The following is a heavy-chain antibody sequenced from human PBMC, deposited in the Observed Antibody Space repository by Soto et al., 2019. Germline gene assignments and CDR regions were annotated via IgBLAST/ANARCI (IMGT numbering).Heavy chain of an antibody. J-gene: IGHJ5*02. V-gene: IGHV4-59*01. CDR1: GGSISSYY. Sequence: SSETLSLTCTVSGGSISSYYWSWIRQPPGKGLEWIGYIYYSGSTNYNPSLKSRVTISVDTSKNQFSLKLSSVTAADTAVYYCARALTSGWYGWFDPWGQGTLVTVSS. D-gene: IGHD6-19*01. CDR3: ARALTSGWYGWFDP. CDR2: IYYSGST.